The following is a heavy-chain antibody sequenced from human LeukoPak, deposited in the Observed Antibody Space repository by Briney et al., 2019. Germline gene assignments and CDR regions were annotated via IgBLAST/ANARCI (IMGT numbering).Heavy chain of an antibody. V-gene: IGHV4-59*08. CDR3: VRHSRVVAFDY. D-gene: IGHD2-15*01. Sequence: SETLSLTCTVSGGSISSYYWSWIRQPPGKGLEWIGYIYYSGNTNYNPSLKSRVTISEDTSKNQVSLELSSVTAADTAVYYCVRHSRVVAFDYWGQGNLVTVSS. CDR2: IYYSGNT. J-gene: IGHJ4*02. CDR1: GGSISSYY.